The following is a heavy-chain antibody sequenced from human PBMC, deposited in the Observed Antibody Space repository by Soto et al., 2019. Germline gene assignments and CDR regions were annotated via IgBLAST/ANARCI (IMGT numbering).Heavy chain of an antibody. J-gene: IGHJ6*02. CDR1: GFTFSSYE. V-gene: IGHV3-48*03. CDR3: ARDHLYYYASSGSYYTHGMDV. D-gene: IGHD3-22*01. Sequence: GGSLRLSCAASGFTFSSYEMNWVRQAPGKGLEWVSYISSSGSTIYYADSVKGRFTISRDNAKNSLYLQMNSLRAEDKAVYYCARDHLYYYASSGSYYTHGMDVWRQGTTVTAP. CDR2: ISSSGSTI.